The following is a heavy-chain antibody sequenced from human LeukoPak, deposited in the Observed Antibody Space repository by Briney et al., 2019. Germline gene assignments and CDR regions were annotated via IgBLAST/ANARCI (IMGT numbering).Heavy chain of an antibody. J-gene: IGHJ4*02. CDR1: GYTFTSYD. V-gene: IGHV1-8*01. CDR3: ARGSGYYYDSSGYYPYYFDY. Sequence: ASVKVSCKASGYTFTSYDINWVRQATGQGLEWMGWMNPNSGNTGYAQKFQGRVTMTRNTSISTAYMELSSLRSEDTAVYYCARGSGYYYDSSGYYPYYFDYWGQGTLVTVS. D-gene: IGHD3-22*01. CDR2: MNPNSGNT.